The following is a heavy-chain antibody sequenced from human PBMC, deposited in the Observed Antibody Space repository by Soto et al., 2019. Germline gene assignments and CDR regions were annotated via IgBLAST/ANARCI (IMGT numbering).Heavy chain of an antibody. CDR3: ARRNYDFWSGYYSAYFDY. J-gene: IGHJ4*02. D-gene: IGHD3-3*01. CDR1: GGSISSSSYY. V-gene: IGHV4-39*01. Sequence: PSETLSLTCTVSGGSISSSSYYWGWIRQPPGKGLEWIGSIYYSGSTYYNPSLKSRVTISVDTSKNQFSLKLSSVTAADTAVYYCARRNYDFWSGYYSAYFDYWGQGTLVTVSS. CDR2: IYYSGST.